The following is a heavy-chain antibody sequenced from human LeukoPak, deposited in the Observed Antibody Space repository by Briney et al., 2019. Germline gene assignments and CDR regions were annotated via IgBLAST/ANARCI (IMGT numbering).Heavy chain of an antibody. D-gene: IGHD2-2*01. Sequence: SETLSLTCTVSGGSISSSSYYWGWIRQPPGKGLEWIGSIYYSGSTYYNPSLKSRVTISVDTSKNQFSLKLSSVTAADTAVYYCARQGDIVVVPTAMSTPRDYWGQGTLVTVSS. CDR1: GGSISSSSYY. V-gene: IGHV4-39*01. CDR3: ARQGDIVVVPTAMSTPRDY. J-gene: IGHJ4*02. CDR2: IYYSGST.